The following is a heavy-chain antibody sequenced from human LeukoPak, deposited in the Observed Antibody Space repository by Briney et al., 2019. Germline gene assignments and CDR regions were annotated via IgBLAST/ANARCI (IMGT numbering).Heavy chain of an antibody. CDR1: GLTFGTAW. J-gene: IGHJ6*04. D-gene: IGHD3-10*01. CDR3: ASGRYYVMVV. V-gene: IGHV3-74*01. CDR2: VNPDGSST. Sequence: PGGSLRLSCAASGLTFGTAWMHWVRHGPGKGLVWVSLVNPDGSSTNYADSVKGRFTISRDNAKNTLYLQMNSLRAEDTAVYYRASGRYYVMVVWGEGATVTVSS.